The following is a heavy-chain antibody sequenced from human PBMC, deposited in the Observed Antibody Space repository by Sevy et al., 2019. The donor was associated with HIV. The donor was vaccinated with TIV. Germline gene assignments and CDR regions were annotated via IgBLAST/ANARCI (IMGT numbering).Heavy chain of an antibody. J-gene: IGHJ3*02. CDR3: ARGVTIGGYDILTGYYSSDAFDI. V-gene: IGHV3-11*01. D-gene: IGHD3-9*01. CDR1: GFTFSDYY. CDR2: ISSSGSTI. Sequence: GGSLRLSCAASGFTFSDYYMSWIRQAPGKGLEWVSYISSSGSTIYYADSVKGRFTISRDNAKNSLYLQMNSLRAEDTAIYYCARGVTIGGYDILTGYYSSDAFDIWGQWTMVTVSS.